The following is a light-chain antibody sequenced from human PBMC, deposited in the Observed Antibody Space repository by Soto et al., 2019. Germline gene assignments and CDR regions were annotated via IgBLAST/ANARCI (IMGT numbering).Light chain of an antibody. CDR1: SSDVGGYNY. CDR3: SSYAGSNNLYV. J-gene: IGLJ1*01. V-gene: IGLV2-8*01. Sequence: QSALTQTPSASGSPGQSVTISCTGTSSDVGGYNYVSWYQQHPGKAPKLMIYEVSKRPSGVPDRFSASKSGNTASLTVSGLQAEDEADYYCSSYAGSNNLYVFGTGTKVTVL. CDR2: EVS.